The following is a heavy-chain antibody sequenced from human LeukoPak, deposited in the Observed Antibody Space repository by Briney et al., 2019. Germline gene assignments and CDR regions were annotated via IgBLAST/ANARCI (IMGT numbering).Heavy chain of an antibody. CDR2: MNPNSGNT. CDR3: AKEWQQLGLGYFDY. V-gene: IGHV1-8*01. CDR1: GYTFTSYD. Sequence: ASVKVSCKASGYTFTSYDINWVRQATGQGLEWMGWMNPNSGNTGYAQKFQGRVTMTRNTSISTAYMELSSLRSEDTAVYYCAKEWQQLGLGYFDYWGQGTLVTVSS. J-gene: IGHJ4*02. D-gene: IGHD6-13*01.